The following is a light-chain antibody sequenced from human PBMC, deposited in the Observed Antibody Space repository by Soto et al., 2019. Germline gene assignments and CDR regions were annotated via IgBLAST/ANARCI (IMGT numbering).Light chain of an antibody. CDR2: GAS. CDR3: QQYDSSPWT. CDR1: QSVSSSF. J-gene: IGKJ1*01. Sequence: EIVLTQSPGTLSLSPGERATLSCRASQSVSSSFLAWYQQKPGQAPRLLIYGASSRATGIPDRFIGRGSGTDLTLNISRLEPEDCAVFSCQQYDSSPWTFGQGTNVEIK. V-gene: IGKV3-20*01.